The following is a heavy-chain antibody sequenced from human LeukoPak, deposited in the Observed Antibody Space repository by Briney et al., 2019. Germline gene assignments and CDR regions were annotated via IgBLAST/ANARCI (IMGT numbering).Heavy chain of an antibody. V-gene: IGHV4-59*01. CDR1: GGSFSSYY. CDR3: ARGEGSYYYDSSGYSGIDY. J-gene: IGHJ4*02. Sequence: PSETLSLTCAVYGGSFSSYYWSWIRQPPGKGLEWIGYIYYSGSTNYNPSLKSRVTISVDTSKNQFSLKLSSVTAANTAVYYCARGEGSYYYDSSGYSGIDYWGQGTLVTVSS. D-gene: IGHD3-22*01. CDR2: IYYSGST.